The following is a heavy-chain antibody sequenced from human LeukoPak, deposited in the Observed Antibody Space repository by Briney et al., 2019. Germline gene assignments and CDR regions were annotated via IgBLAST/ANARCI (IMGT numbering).Heavy chain of an antibody. J-gene: IGHJ6*02. D-gene: IGHD4-23*01. CDR1: GFTFSSYA. CDR3: ARSTVVTLSLSYYYGMDV. Sequence: GGSLRLSCAASGFTFSSYAMSWVREAPARGLEWVSSLRGNGDTFYADSVKGRFTISRDNSKNTLYLQMNSLRAEDTAVYYCARSTVVTLSLSYYYGMDVWGQGTTVTVSS. V-gene: IGHV3-23*01. CDR2: LRGNGDT.